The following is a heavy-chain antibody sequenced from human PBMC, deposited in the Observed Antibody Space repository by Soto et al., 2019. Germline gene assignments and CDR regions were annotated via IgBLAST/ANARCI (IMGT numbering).Heavy chain of an antibody. CDR3: ARGERSGATT. CDR2: ISYDGSNK. V-gene: IGHV3-30*03. J-gene: IGHJ4*02. CDR1: GFTFSSYG. D-gene: IGHD1-26*01. Sequence: QVQLVESGGGVVQPGRSLRLSCAASGFTFSSYGMHWVRQAPGKGLEWVAVISYDGSNKYYVDSVKGRFTISRDNSKNTLYLQMNSLRAEDTAVYYCARGERSGATTWGQGTLVTVSS.